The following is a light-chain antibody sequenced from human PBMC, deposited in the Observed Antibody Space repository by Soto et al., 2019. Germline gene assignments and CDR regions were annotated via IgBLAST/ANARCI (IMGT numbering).Light chain of an antibody. Sequence: QSALTQPASVSGSPGQSITISCTGTSSDVGGHNYVSWYQQHPGKAPKLMIYEVSNRPSGVSNRFSGSKSGNTASLTISGLQAEEEADYYCSSYTSSSTPVFGGGTKLTVL. CDR3: SSYTSSSTPV. CDR1: SSDVGGHNY. J-gene: IGLJ2*01. CDR2: EVS. V-gene: IGLV2-14*01.